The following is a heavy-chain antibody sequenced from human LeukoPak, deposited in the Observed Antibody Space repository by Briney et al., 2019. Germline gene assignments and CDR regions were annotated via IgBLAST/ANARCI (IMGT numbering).Heavy chain of an antibody. D-gene: IGHD6-19*01. J-gene: IGHJ4*02. CDR3: ARASAGIAVAGTHFDY. CDR2: IYYSGST. V-gene: IGHV4-59*01. CDR1: AGSISSYY. Sequence: SETLSLTCTVSAGSISSYYWSWIRQPPGKGLEWIGYIYYSGSTNYNPSLKSRVTISVDTSKNQISPKLSSVTAADTAVYYCARASAGIAVAGTHFDYWGQGTLVTVSS.